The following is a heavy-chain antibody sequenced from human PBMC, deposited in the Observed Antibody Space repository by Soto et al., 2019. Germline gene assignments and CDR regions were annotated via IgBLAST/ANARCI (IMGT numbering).Heavy chain of an antibody. Sequence: SETLALTCTVSGCSISSGDYSWSWVRQSPGKGLEWIGHIYNSGITYYNPSLKSRVVISIDTSRNQFSLRLNSLTAADRAVYFCARGVTVFGLVSRFWFDPWGQGTVVTVSS. CDR1: GCSISSGDYS. J-gene: IGHJ5*02. D-gene: IGHD3-3*01. V-gene: IGHV4-30-4*01. CDR2: IYNSGIT. CDR3: ARGVTVFGLVSRFWFDP.